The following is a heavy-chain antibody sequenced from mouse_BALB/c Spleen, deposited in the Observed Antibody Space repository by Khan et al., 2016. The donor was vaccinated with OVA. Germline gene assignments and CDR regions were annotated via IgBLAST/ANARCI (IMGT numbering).Heavy chain of an antibody. J-gene: IGHJ3*01. CDR1: GYSFTDYT. CDR3: ARGNYYASNSWFAY. D-gene: IGHD1-1*01. V-gene: IGHV1-18*01. CDR2: INPYNGFT. Sequence: EVQLQQSRPELVKPGASMKISCKASGYSFTDYTMNWVKQSHGKNLEWIGLINPYNGFTTYNQKFKGKATLTVHKSSSTAYMELLSLTSEDSAVFYCARGNYYASNSWFAYWGQGTLVTGSA.